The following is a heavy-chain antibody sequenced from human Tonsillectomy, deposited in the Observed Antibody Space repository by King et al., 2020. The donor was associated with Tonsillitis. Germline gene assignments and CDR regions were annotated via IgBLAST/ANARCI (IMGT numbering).Heavy chain of an antibody. CDR3: ARLVSGGYAQFDY. Sequence: EVQLVESGAEVKKPGESLKISCKGSGYNFASYWIDWVRQMPGKGLESMGIIYPGDSETRYSPSFQGQVTIPVDKSISTAYLQWSSLKASDTAMYYCARLVSGGYAQFDYWGQGTLVTVSS. CDR1: GYNFASYW. V-gene: IGHV5-51*03. D-gene: IGHD5-12*01. CDR2: IYPGDSET. J-gene: IGHJ4*02.